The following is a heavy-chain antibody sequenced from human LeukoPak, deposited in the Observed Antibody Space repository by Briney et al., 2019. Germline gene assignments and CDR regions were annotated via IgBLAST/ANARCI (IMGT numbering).Heavy chain of an antibody. V-gene: IGHV4-39*01. CDR1: GGSISRSSYY. CDR2: IYYSGST. CDR3: ARHYGDYGFDP. D-gene: IGHD4-17*01. Sequence: SETLSLTCTVSGGSISRSSYYWGWIRQPPGKGLEWIGSIYYSGSTYYNPSLKSQVTISVDTSKNQFSLKLSSVTAADTAVYYCARHYGDYGFDPWGQGTLVTVSS. J-gene: IGHJ5*02.